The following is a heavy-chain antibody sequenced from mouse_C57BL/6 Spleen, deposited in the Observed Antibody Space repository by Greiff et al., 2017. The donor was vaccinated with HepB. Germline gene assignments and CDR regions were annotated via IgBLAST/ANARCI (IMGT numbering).Heavy chain of an antibody. CDR2: INPNNGGT. D-gene: IGHD1-1*01. J-gene: IGHJ2*02. CDR1: GYTFTNYY. V-gene: IGHV1-26*01. Sequence: EVQLQQSGPELVKPGASVKITCKASGYTFTNYYMNWVKQSHGKSLEWIGDINPNNGGTSYNQKFKGKATLTVDKSSSPAYMELRSLTSEDSAVYYGASQNWGSIDYWGQGTSLTVSS. CDR3: ASQNWGSIDY.